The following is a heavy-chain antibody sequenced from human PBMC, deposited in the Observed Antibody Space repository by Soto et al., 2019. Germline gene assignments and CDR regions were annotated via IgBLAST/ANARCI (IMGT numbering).Heavy chain of an antibody. V-gene: IGHV1-2*04. D-gene: IGHD6-19*01. CDR3: ARYGSGLYYYYYGMDV. CDR1: GYTFTGYY. CDR2: INPNSGGT. Sequence: GASVKVSCKASGYTFTGYYMHWVRQAPGQGLEWKGWINPNSGGTNYAQKFQGWVTMTRDTSISTAYMELSRLRSDDTAVYYCARYGSGLYYYYYGMDVWGQGTTVTVSS. J-gene: IGHJ6*02.